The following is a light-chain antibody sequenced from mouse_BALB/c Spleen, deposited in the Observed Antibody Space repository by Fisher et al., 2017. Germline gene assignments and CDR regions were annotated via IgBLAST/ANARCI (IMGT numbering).Light chain of an antibody. CDR3: HQWSSYPYT. Sequence: IVLTQTPAIMSASPGEKVTMTCSASSSVSYMHWYQQKSGTSPKRWIYSTSNLASGVPARFSGSGSGTSYSLTISRMEAEDAADYYCHQWSSYPYTFGGGTKLEIK. CDR1: SSVSY. J-gene: IGKJ2*01. V-gene: IGKV4-59*01. CDR2: STS.